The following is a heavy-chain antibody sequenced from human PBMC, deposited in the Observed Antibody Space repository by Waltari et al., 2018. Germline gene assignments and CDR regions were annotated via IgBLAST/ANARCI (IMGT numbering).Heavy chain of an antibody. Sequence: VQLVESGGGLVQPGRSLRLSCAASGFAFHDYPMHSVQQAPAKGLEWMGSVDTEDGETIYAEKVQGRVTITADTSTDTAYMELTSLRSEDTAVYYCATSPLRFLEWVNWFDPWGQGTLVTVSS. CDR3: ATSPLRFLEWVNWFDP. CDR2: VDTEDGET. J-gene: IGHJ5*02. D-gene: IGHD3-3*01. V-gene: IGHV1-69-2*01. CDR1: GFAFHDYP.